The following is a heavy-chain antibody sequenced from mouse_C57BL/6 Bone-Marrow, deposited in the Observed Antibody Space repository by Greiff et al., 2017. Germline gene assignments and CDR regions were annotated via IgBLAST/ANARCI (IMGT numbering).Heavy chain of an antibody. J-gene: IGHJ2*01. CDR1: GYAFSSSW. D-gene: IGHD2-1*01. V-gene: IGHV1-82*01. CDR3: ARVDYGNYFDY. Sequence: VQVVESGPELVKPGASVKISCKASGYAFSSSWMNWVKQRPGKGLEWIGRIYPGDGDTNYNGQFKGKATLTADKSSSTAYMQLSSLTSEDSAVYFCARVDYGNYFDYWGQGTTLTVSS. CDR2: IYPGDGDT.